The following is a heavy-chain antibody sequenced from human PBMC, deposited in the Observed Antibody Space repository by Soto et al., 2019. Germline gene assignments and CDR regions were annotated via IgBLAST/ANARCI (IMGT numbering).Heavy chain of an antibody. J-gene: IGHJ5*02. Sequence: PGGSLRLSCAASGFTFSSYAMSWVRQAPGKGLEWVSAISGSGGSTYYADSVKGRFTISRDNSKDTLYLQMNSLRAEDTAVYYCAKDAGYYGSGSYHWFDPWGQGTLVTVSS. D-gene: IGHD3-10*01. V-gene: IGHV3-23*01. CDR3: AKDAGYYGSGSYHWFDP. CDR2: ISGSGGST. CDR1: GFTFSSYA.